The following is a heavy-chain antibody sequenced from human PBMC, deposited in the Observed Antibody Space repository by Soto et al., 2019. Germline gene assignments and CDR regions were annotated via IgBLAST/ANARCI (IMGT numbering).Heavy chain of an antibody. CDR1: GLTFSRYT. D-gene: IGHD6-13*01. CDR2: TIARGVIT. V-gene: IGHV3-23*01. CDR3: AKDLRGPEAGTWYFDL. Sequence: EVQLLESGGGLVQPGGSLRLACAASGLTFSRYTMGWVRQAPGKGLEWGSATIARGVITYDADPVKGRFTISRDNSNKTLNLEMKSLRADDTAVYYCAKDLRGPEAGTWYFDLWGRGTLVTVSS. J-gene: IGHJ2*01.